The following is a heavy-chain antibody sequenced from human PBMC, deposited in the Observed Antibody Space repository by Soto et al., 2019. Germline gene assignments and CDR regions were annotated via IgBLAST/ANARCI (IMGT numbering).Heavy chain of an antibody. D-gene: IGHD1-26*01. CDR2: ISAYNGNT. Sequence: QVQLVQSGAEVKKPGASVKVSCKASGYTFTSYGISWVRQAPGQGLEWMGWISAYNGNTNYAQKVQGRVTMTTDTPTTTAYMELRSLRSHDTAVYYCASEREGGSYWSVHYWGQGTLVTVSS. CDR1: GYTFTSYG. J-gene: IGHJ4*02. CDR3: ASEREGGSYWSVHY. V-gene: IGHV1-18*01.